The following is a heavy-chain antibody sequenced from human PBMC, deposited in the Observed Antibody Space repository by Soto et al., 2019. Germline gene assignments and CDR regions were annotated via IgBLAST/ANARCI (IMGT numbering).Heavy chain of an antibody. CDR1: GFSLTSGGVG. J-gene: IGHJ4*02. V-gene: IGHV2-5*02. CDR3: AHKHAATWLFDY. D-gene: IGHD2-2*01. CDR2: IYGDDDK. Sequence: QITLKESGPTLVKPTQTLTLTCTFSGFSLTSGGVGVAWIRQPPGKAPEWHALIYGDDDKRFRPSLKNRLSITRDNSRNEVVLKMTKMDPVDTATFFCAHKHAATWLFDYWGQGILVTVSP.